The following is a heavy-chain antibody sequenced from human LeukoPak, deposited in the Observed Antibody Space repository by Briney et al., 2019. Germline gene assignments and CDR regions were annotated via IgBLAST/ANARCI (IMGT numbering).Heavy chain of an antibody. D-gene: IGHD6-13*01. CDR1: GYTFTSYD. J-gene: IGHJ4*02. Sequence: GASVKVSCKASGYTFTSYDINWVRQVTGQGLEWMGWMNPNSGNTGYAQKFQGRVTITRNTSISTAYMELSSLRSEDTAVYYCARAGSGYSSSWYYFDYWGQGTLVTVSS. CDR3: ARAGSGYSSSWYYFDY. V-gene: IGHV1-8*03. CDR2: MNPNSGNT.